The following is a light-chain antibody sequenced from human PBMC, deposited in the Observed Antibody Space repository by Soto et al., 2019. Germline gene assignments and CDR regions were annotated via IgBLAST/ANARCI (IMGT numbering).Light chain of an antibody. CDR1: QDINNY. V-gene: IGKV1-39*01. J-gene: IGKJ2*01. CDR3: QQSYSTVYT. CDR2: AAS. Sequence: DIQMTQPPSSLSASVGDRVTITCRASQDINNYLNWYQQKPGKAPNLLIYAASSLQSGVPSRLSGSGSGTDFTLTIGSLQPEDFATYYCQQSYSTVYTFGQGTKVDIK.